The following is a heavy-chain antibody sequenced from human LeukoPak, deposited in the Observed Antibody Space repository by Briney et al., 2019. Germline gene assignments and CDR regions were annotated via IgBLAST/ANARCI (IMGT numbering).Heavy chain of an antibody. CDR1: GYTFTGYY. V-gene: IGHV1-2*02. CDR2: INPNSGGT. D-gene: IGHD3-22*01. Sequence: ASVKVSCKASGYTFTGYYMHWVRQAPGQGLEWMGWINPNSGGTNYAQKFQGRVTMTRDTSISTAYMELSRLRSDDTAVYYCARDHDPYYYDSSGYSAGWFDPWGQGTLVTVSS. J-gene: IGHJ5*02. CDR3: ARDHDPYYYDSSGYSAGWFDP.